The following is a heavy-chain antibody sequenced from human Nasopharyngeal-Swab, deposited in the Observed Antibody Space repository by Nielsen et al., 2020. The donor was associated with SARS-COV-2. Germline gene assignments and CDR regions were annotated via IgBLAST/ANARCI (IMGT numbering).Heavy chain of an antibody. CDR3: ARGGPSIAARPGWFDA. V-gene: IGHV4-34*01. CDR2: INHSGST. J-gene: IGHJ5*02. Sequence: RQAPGKGLEWIGEINHSGSTNYNPSLKSRVTISVDTSKNQFSLKLSSVTAADTAVYFCARGGPSIAARPGWFDAWGQGTLGTVSS. D-gene: IGHD6-6*01.